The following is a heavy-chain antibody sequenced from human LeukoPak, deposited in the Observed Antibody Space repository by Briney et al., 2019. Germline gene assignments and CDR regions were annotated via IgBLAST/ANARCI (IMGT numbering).Heavy chain of an antibody. CDR3: ARVIGVSSSTSWNTYYYYYGMDV. J-gene: IGHJ6*02. CDR1: GGSISSGGSS. V-gene: IGHV4-30-2*01. D-gene: IGHD2-2*01. CDR2: IYHSGST. Sequence: SQTLSLTCAVSGGSISSGGSSWSWIRQPPGKGLEWIGYIYHSGSTNYNPSLKSRVTISVDTSKNQFSLKLSSVTAADTAVYYCARVIGVSSSTSWNTYYYYYGMDVWGQGTTVTVSS.